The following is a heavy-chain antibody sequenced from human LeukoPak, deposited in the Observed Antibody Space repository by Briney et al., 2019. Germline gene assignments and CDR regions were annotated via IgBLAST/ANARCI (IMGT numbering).Heavy chain of an antibody. Sequence: GGSLRLSCAASGFTFSSYAMHWVRQAPGKGLGWVAVISYDGSNKYYADSVKGRFTISRDNSKNTLYLQMNSLRAEDTAVYYCARVALRDLHDYVWGSCLDYWGQGTLVTVSS. J-gene: IGHJ4*02. CDR3: ARVALRDLHDYVWGSCLDY. CDR1: GFTFSSYA. D-gene: IGHD3-16*01. V-gene: IGHV3-30-3*01. CDR2: ISYDGSNK.